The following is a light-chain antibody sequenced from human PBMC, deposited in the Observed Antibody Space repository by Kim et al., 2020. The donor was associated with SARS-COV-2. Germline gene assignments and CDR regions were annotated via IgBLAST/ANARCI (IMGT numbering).Light chain of an antibody. CDR1: SGSIASNY. CDR3: QSYDSSNYVV. J-gene: IGLJ2*01. Sequence: NFMLTQPHSVSESPGKTVTISCTRSSGSIASNYVQWYQQRPGSAPTTVIYEDNQRPSGVSDRFSGSIDSSSNSASLTISGLKTEDEADYYCQSYDSSNYVVFGGGTQLTVL. CDR2: EDN. V-gene: IGLV6-57*04.